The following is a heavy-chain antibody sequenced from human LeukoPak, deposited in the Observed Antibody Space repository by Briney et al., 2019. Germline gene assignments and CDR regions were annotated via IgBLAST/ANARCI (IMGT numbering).Heavy chain of an antibody. Sequence: GGSLRLSCAASRFTFSSYAVSWVRQAPGKGLEWVSAISGSGGSTYYADSVKGRFTISRDNSKNTLYLQMNSLRAEDTAVYYCAKLSDSSGWTYYYAMDVWGQGTTVTVSS. J-gene: IGHJ6*02. D-gene: IGHD6-19*01. CDR2: ISGSGGST. CDR1: RFTFSSYA. CDR3: AKLSDSSGWTYYYAMDV. V-gene: IGHV3-23*01.